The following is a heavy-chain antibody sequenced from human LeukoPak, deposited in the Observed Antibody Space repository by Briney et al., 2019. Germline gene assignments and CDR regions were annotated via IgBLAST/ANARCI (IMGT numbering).Heavy chain of an antibody. J-gene: IGHJ6*04. CDR3: AELGITMIGGV. CDR2: ISGSGSTI. D-gene: IGHD3-10*02. V-gene: IGHV3-48*04. CDR1: GFTFSNYN. Sequence: GGSLRLSCAGSGFTFSNYNMNWVRQTPGKGLEWVSYISGSGSTIYYADSVKGRFTISRDNAKNSLYLQMNSLRAEDTAVYYCAELGITMIGGVWGKGTTVTISS.